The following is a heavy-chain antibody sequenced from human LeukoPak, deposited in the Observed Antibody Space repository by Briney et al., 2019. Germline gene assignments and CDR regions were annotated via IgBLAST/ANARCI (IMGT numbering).Heavy chain of an antibody. CDR3: ARVLAYCGGDCLYNWFDP. CDR1: GGTFSSYA. Sequence: GASMKVSCKASGGTFSSYAISWVRQAPGQGLEWMGGIIPIFGTANYAQKFQGRVTITTDESTSTAYMELSSLRSEDTAVYYCARVLAYCGGDCLYNWFDPWGQGTLVTVSS. CDR2: IIPIFGTA. J-gene: IGHJ5*02. D-gene: IGHD2-21*01. V-gene: IGHV1-69*05.